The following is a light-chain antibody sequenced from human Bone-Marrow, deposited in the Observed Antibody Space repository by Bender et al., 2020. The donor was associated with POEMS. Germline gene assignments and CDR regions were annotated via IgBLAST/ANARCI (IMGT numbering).Light chain of an antibody. V-gene: IGLV2-14*01. Sequence: QSALTQPASVSGSPGQSITISCTGSTSDVGGYNYVSWYQQHPGKAPKLMIYDVSARPSGVSDRFSGSKSGNTASLTISGLQAEDEADYYCTSYTGYNSPVVFGGGTKLTVL. CDR2: DVS. J-gene: IGLJ2*01. CDR3: TSYTGYNSPVV. CDR1: TSDVGGYNY.